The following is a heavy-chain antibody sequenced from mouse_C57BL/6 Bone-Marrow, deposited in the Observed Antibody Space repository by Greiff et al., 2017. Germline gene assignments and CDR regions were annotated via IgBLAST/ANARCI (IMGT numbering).Heavy chain of an antibody. CDR1: GFTFSDYY. V-gene: IGHV5-12*01. CDR3: ARHQVDYGWYCDG. J-gene: IGHJ1*03. D-gene: IGHD1-1*01. Sequence: DVMLVESGGGLVQPGGSLKLSCAASGFTFSDYYMYWVRQTPEKRLEWVAYISNGGGSTYYPDTVKGRFTISRDNAKNTLYLQMSRLKSEDTAMYYCARHQVDYGWYCDGWGTGTTVTVPS. CDR2: ISNGGGST.